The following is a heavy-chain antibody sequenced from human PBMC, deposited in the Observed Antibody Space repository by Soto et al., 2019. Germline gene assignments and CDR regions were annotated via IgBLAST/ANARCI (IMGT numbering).Heavy chain of an antibody. D-gene: IGHD2-15*01. J-gene: IGHJ6*02. CDR2: INPNSGGT. V-gene: IGHV1-2*04. CDR3: ARDWGVAATTTTTPGGYYYGMDV. CDR1: GYTFTGYY. Sequence: ASVKVSCKASGYTFTGYYMHWVRQAPGQGLEWMGWINPNSGGTNYAQKFQGWVTMTRDTSISTAYMELSRLRSDDTAVYYCARDWGVAATTTTTPGGYYYGMDVWGQGTTVTVSS.